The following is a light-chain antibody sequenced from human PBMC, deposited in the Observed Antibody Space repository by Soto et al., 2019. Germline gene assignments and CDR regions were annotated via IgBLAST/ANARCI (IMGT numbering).Light chain of an antibody. V-gene: IGKV3-11*01. CDR3: QQRSNSPIT. CDR1: QSVSSY. Sequence: EIVLTQSPATLSLSPGERATLSCRTSQSVSSYFAWYQQKPGRAPRLLIYDASNRATGIPARFIGSGSGTDFTLTINSLEPEDFAVYYCQQRSNSPITFGQGTRLEIK. J-gene: IGKJ5*01. CDR2: DAS.